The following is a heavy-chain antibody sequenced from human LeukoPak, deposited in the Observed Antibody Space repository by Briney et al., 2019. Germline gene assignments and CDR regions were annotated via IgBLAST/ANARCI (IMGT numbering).Heavy chain of an antibody. D-gene: IGHD3-3*01. J-gene: IGHJ6*02. CDR2: ISYGGSNK. CDR1: GFTFSSYG. Sequence: GGSLRLSCAASGFTFSSYGMHWVRQAPGKGLEWVAVISYGGSNKYYADSVKGRFTISRDNAKNSLYLQMNSLRAEDTAVYYCARDHHWGPAGYDFWSGYSVGYYYGMDVWGQGTTVTVSS. V-gene: IGHV3-30*03. CDR3: ARDHHWGPAGYDFWSGYSVGYYYGMDV.